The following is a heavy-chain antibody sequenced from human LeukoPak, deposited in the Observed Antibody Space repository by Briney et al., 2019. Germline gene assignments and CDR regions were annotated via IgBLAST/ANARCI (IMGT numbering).Heavy chain of an antibody. CDR3: AREGDYYGSGSPRGYNWFDP. V-gene: IGHV1-69*06. Sequence: ASVKVSCKASGGTFSSYAISWVRQAPGQGLEWMGGIIPIFGTASYAQKFEGRVTITADKSTSTAYMELSSLRSEDTAVYYCAREGDYYGSGSPRGYNWFDPWGQGTLVTVSS. J-gene: IGHJ5*02. CDR2: IIPIFGTA. CDR1: GGTFSSYA. D-gene: IGHD3-10*01.